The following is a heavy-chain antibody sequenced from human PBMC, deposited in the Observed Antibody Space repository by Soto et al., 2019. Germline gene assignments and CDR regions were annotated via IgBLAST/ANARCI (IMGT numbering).Heavy chain of an antibody. CDR2: ISWNSGSI. D-gene: IGHD3-10*01. V-gene: IGHV3-9*01. Sequence: PGGSLRLSCAASGFTFDDYAMHWVRQAPGKGLEWVSGISWNSGSIGYADSVKGRFTISRDNAKNSLFLQMNSLRAEDTALYYCAKVGGMVRGVIIIQGAFDIWGRGTMVTVSS. CDR1: GFTFDDYA. CDR3: AKVGGMVRGVIIIQGAFDI. J-gene: IGHJ3*02.